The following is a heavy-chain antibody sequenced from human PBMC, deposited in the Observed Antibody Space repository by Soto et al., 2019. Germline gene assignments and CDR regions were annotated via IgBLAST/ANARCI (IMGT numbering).Heavy chain of an antibody. CDR2: LSGSGGST. D-gene: IGHD4-17*01. J-gene: IGHJ4*02. CDR3: AKNARVRLTTGFDT. CDR1: GFIFNNYG. V-gene: IGHV3-23*01. Sequence: PGGSLRLPDAAAGFIFNNYGVSWVGQPPGQGLEWVSSLSGSGGSTYYADSVKGRFTNPRDKSKDTLYLQMSNLRAEDTAIFYCAKNARVRLTTGFDTWGQGTQVTGSS.